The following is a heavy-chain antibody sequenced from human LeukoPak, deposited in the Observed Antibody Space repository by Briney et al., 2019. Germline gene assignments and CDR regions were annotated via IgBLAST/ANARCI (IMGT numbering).Heavy chain of an antibody. CDR2: ISAYNGNT. CDR3: ASCSYSSGWCNAFDI. CDR1: GYTFTSYG. J-gene: IGHJ3*02. D-gene: IGHD6-19*01. V-gene: IGHV1-18*01. Sequence: ASVKVSCKASGYTFTSYGISWVRQAPGQGLEWMGWISAYNGNTNYAQKLQGRVTMTTDTSTSTAYMELSRLRSDDTAVYYCASCSYSSGWCNAFDIWGQGTMVTVSS.